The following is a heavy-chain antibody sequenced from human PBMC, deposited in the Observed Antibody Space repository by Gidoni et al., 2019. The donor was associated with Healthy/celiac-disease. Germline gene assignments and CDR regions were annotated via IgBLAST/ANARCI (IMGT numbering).Heavy chain of an antibody. V-gene: IGHV3-30*04. CDR3: ARDPRALYYFDY. Sequence: QVQLVESGGGVVQPGRSLRLSCAASGCTFSSYAMHWVRQAPGKGLEWVAVISYDGSNKYYADSVKGRFTISRDNSKNTLYLQMNSLRAEDTAVYYCARDPRALYYFDYWGQGTLVTVSS. J-gene: IGHJ4*02. CDR2: ISYDGSNK. D-gene: IGHD3-16*01. CDR1: GCTFSSYA.